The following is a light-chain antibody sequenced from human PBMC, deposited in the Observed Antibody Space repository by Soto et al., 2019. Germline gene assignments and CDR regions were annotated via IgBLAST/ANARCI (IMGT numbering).Light chain of an antibody. CDR1: SSDVGSYNL. CDR2: EVS. CDR3: CSYAGSSIP. Sequence: QSALTQPASVSGSPGQSITISCTGTSSDVGSYNLVSWYQQHPGKAPKLMIYEVSKRPSGVSNRFSGSKSGNTASLTISGLQAEDEADYYCCSYAGSSIPFGTGTKVT. V-gene: IGLV2-23*02. J-gene: IGLJ1*01.